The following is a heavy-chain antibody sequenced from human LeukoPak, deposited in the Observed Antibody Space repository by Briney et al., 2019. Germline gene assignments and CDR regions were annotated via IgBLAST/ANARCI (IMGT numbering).Heavy chain of an antibody. D-gene: IGHD1-26*01. V-gene: IGHV4-59*08. J-gene: IGHJ4*02. CDR3: ERHGAFYYFDY. CDR1: GGSISSYY. CDR2: LYYSGNT. Sequence: PSETQSLTCTVSGGSISSYYWSWIRQPPGKGLEWIGYLYYSGNTNYNPSLKSRVTISVVTSKNQFSLKLSSVTAADTAVYYCERHGAFYYFDYWGQGTLVTVSS.